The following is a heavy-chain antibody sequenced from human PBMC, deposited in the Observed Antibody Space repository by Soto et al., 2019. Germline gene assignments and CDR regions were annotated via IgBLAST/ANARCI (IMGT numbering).Heavy chain of an antibody. D-gene: IGHD3-10*01. V-gene: IGHV3-23*01. J-gene: IGHJ3*02. CDR2: ISGSGGST. CDR1: GFTFSTYT. Sequence: PGGSLRLSCAASGFTFSTYTMHWVRQAPGKGLEWVAVISGSGGSTYYADSVKGRFTISRDNSKNTLYLQMNSLRAEDTAVYYCAKGCGSGSYPFRDAFDIWGQGTMVTVSS. CDR3: AKGCGSGSYPFRDAFDI.